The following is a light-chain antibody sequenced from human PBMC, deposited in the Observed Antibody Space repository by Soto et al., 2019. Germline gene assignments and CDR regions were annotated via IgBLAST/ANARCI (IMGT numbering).Light chain of an antibody. CDR3: QQSYSTLRYT. Sequence: DIPMTQSPSSLSASVGDRVTITCRASQSISSYLSWYQQKPGKAPKLLIYAASSLQSGVPSRFSGSGSGTDFTLTISSLQPEDFATYYCQQSYSTLRYTFGQGTKLEIK. CDR1: QSISSY. CDR2: AAS. V-gene: IGKV1-39*01. J-gene: IGKJ2*01.